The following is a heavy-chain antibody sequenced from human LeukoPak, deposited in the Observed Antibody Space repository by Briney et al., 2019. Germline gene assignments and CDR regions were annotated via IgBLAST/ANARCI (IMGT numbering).Heavy chain of an antibody. D-gene: IGHD3-22*01. CDR2: ISSSGSTI. V-gene: IGHV3-48*03. CDR3: ATRTIYYDSNI. CDR1: GFTFSSYE. Sequence: GGSLRLSCAASGFTFSSYEMNWVRQAPGKGLEWVSYISSSGSTIYYADSVKGRFTISRDNAKNSLYLQMNSLRAEDTAVYYCATRTIYYDSNIWGQGTLVTVSS. J-gene: IGHJ4*02.